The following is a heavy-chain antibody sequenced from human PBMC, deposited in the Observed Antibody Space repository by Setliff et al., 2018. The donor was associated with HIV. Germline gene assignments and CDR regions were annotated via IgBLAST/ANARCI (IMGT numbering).Heavy chain of an antibody. CDR1: GYTFPNYG. Sequence: ASVKASCKASGYTFPNYGISWVRQAPGQGLEWMGWVSAYNGLTNYAQNLQGRVTMTTDTSSTTAFLELRSLRSDDTAMYYCARDRRYSGTYHIDYWGQGTRVTVSS. CDR2: VSAYNGLT. D-gene: IGHD1-26*01. CDR3: ARDRRYSGTYHIDY. J-gene: IGHJ4*02. V-gene: IGHV1-18*01.